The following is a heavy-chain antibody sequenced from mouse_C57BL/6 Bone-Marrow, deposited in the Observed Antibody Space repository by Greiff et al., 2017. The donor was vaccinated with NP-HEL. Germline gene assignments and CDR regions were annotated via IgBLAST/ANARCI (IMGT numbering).Heavy chain of an antibody. J-gene: IGHJ4*01. CDR2: IYPGNSDT. CDR3: TKHSGDAVDY. V-gene: IGHV1-5*01. Sequence: VQLQQSGTVLARPGASVKMSCKTSGYTFTSYWMHWVKQRPGQGLEWIGAIYPGNSDTSYNQKFKGKAKLTADTSASTAYMELSSLTNEDSAVYYCTKHSGDAVDYWGQGTSVTVSS. CDR1: GYTFTSYW. D-gene: IGHD4-1*01.